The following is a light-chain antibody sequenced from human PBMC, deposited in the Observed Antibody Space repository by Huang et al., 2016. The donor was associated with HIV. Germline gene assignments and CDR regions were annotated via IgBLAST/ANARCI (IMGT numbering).Light chain of an antibody. CDR2: AAS. Sequence: AIQMTQSPSSLSASVGDRVTITCRASKGIGDDLGGYQQKPGKAPKLLIYAASALQSGVPSRCSGRGAGTDFTLTISSLQPEDSATYYCLQDYSYPYTFGQGTKLEIK. CDR3: LQDYSYPYT. CDR1: KGIGDD. J-gene: IGKJ2*01. V-gene: IGKV1-6*01.